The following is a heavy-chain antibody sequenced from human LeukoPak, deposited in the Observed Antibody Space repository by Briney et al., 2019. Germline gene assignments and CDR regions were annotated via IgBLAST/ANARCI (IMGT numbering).Heavy chain of an antibody. CDR2: ISAYNGNT. CDR3: ARDGTRDGYNVVFDP. J-gene: IGHJ5*02. V-gene: IGHV1-18*01. Sequence: GASVKVSCKASGYTFTSYGISWVRQAPGQGLEWMGWISAYNGNTNYAQKLQGRVTMTTDTSTSTAYMELSRLRSDDTAVYYCARDGTRDGYNVVFDPWGQGTLVTVSS. D-gene: IGHD5-24*01. CDR1: GYTFTSYG.